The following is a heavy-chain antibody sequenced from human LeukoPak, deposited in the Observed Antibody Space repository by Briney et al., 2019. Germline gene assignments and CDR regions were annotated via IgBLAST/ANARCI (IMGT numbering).Heavy chain of an antibody. CDR3: ARDLAAAGKDY. CDR1: GGSISSSSYY. D-gene: IGHD6-13*01. CDR2: IYYSGYT. J-gene: IGHJ4*02. V-gene: IGHV4-61*01. Sequence: SETLSLTCTVSGGSISSSSYYWGWIRQPPGKGLEWIGYIYYSGYTNYNPSLKSRVTISVDTSKNQFSLKLRSVTAADTAVYYCARDLAAAGKDYWGQGTLVTVSS.